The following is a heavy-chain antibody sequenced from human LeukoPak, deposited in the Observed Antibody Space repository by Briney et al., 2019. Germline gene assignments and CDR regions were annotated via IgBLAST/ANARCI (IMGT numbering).Heavy chain of an antibody. CDR3: AKDAYGVHTYFDY. V-gene: IGHV3-23*01. Sequence: GGSLRLSCAASGFTFSSYDMSWVHQAPGKGLEWVSAISGSGGSTYYADSVKGRFTISRDNSKNTLYLQMNSLRAEDTAVYYCAKDAYGVHTYFDYWGQGTLVTVSS. CDR1: GFTFSSYD. CDR2: ISGSGGST. D-gene: IGHD4-17*01. J-gene: IGHJ4*02.